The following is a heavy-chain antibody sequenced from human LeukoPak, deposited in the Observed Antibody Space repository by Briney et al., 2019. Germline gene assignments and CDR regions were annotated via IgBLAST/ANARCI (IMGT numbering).Heavy chain of an antibody. CDR2: ISSSSSYI. J-gene: IGHJ4*02. CDR1: GFTFSSYS. V-gene: IGHV3-21*01. D-gene: IGHD2-2*01. CDR3: AGGVGYCSSTSCRTLTY. Sequence: GGSLRLSCAASGFTFSSYSMNWVRQAPGKGLEGVSSISSSSSYIYYADSVKGRFTISRDNAKNSLYLQMNSLRAEDTAVYYCAGGVGYCSSTSCRTLTYWGQGTLVTVSS.